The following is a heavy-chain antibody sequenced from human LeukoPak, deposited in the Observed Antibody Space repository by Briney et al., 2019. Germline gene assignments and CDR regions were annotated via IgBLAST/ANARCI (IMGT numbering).Heavy chain of an antibody. CDR3: ARGRDVTRKVAVAGTPLTDFDY. CDR1: GYTFTNYG. Sequence: ASVKVSCKASGYTFTNYGISWVRQAPGQGLEWMGWISAYNGNTNYAQKLQGRVTMTTDTSASTAYMELRSLRSDDTAVYYCARGRDVTRKVAVAGTPLTDFDYWGQGTLVTVSS. J-gene: IGHJ4*02. V-gene: IGHV1-18*01. CDR2: ISAYNGNT. D-gene: IGHD6-19*01.